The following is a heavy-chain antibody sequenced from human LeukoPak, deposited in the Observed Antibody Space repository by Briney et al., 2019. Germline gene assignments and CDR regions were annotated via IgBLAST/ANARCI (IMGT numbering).Heavy chain of an antibody. J-gene: IGHJ4*02. D-gene: IGHD3-10*01. CDR3: AREYYGSGSYYNAPFDY. V-gene: IGHV1-69*06. CDR1: GGTFSSYA. CDR2: IIPIFGTA. Sequence: ASVKVPCKASGGTFSSYAISWVRQAPGQGLEWMGGIIPIFGTANYAQKFQGRVTITADKSTSTAYMELSSLRSGDTAVYYCAREYYGSGSYYNAPFDYWGQGTLVTVSS.